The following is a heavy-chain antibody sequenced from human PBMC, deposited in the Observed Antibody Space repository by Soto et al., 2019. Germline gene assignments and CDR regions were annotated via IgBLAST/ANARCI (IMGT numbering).Heavy chain of an antibody. D-gene: IGHD6-13*01. V-gene: IGHV4-59*01. CDR3: ARSLYSRSWSTYYYYGMDV. Sequence: QVQLQESGPGLVKPSETLSLTCTVSGGFISSYYWSWIRQPPGKGLEWIGYIYYSGSTNYNPSLQSRVTISVDTSKNQFSLKLSSVTAADTAVYYCARSLYSRSWSTYYYYGMDVWGQGTTVTVSS. CDR2: IYYSGST. CDR1: GGFISSYY. J-gene: IGHJ6*02.